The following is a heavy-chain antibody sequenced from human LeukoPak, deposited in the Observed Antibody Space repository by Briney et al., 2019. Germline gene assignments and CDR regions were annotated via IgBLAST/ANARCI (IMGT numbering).Heavy chain of an antibody. Sequence: GRSLRLPCAASGFTFSYYAMHWVRQAPGKGLEWAAVISYDGNNKYYADSVKGRFTISRDNSKNTLYLQMNSLRTEDTAVYYCARDSTMVRGVLDYWGQGALVTVSS. CDR3: ARDSTMVRGVLDY. V-gene: IGHV3-30-3*01. CDR1: GFTFSYYA. D-gene: IGHD3-10*01. J-gene: IGHJ4*02. CDR2: ISYDGNNK.